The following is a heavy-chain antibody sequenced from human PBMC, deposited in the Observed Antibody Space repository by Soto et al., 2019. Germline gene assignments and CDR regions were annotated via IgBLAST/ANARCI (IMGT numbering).Heavy chain of an antibody. CDR3: ARGQVVAAQH. Sequence: SETLSLTCAVSGGSISSGGYSWSWIRQPPGKGLEWIGYIYHSGSTYYNPSLKSRVTISVDRSKNHFSLKLSSVTAADTAVYYCARGQVVAAQHWGQGTLVTV. CDR1: GGSISSGGYS. D-gene: IGHD2-15*01. J-gene: IGHJ4*02. V-gene: IGHV4-30-2*01. CDR2: IYHSGST.